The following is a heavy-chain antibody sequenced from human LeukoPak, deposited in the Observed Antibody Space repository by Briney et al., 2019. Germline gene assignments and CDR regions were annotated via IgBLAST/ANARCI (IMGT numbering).Heavy chain of an antibody. V-gene: IGHV1-46*01. CDR1: GYTFTSYY. CDR3: ARAYSSSWYPYYYYGMDV. J-gene: IGHJ6*02. D-gene: IGHD6-13*01. CDR2: INPSGGST. Sequence: GASVKVSCKASGYTFTSYYMHWVRQAPGQGLEWMGIINPSGGSTSYAQKFQGRVTMTRDTSTSTVYMELSSLRPEDTAVYYCARAYSSSWYPYYYYGMDVWGQGTTVTVSS.